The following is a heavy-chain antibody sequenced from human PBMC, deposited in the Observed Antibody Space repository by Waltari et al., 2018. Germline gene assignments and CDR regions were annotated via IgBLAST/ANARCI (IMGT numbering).Heavy chain of an antibody. CDR1: GFTFSTYS. CDR2: ISSSSSSI. J-gene: IGHJ4*02. Sequence: EVQLVDSGGGLVKPGGSLRLSCAASGFTFSTYSMTWVRQVPGKGLEWVSSISSSSSSIYYADSVKGRFTISRDNAKNSLDLQMNSLRVEDTAVYYCARGRIYHDSSASGYYFDYWGQGTLVAVSS. D-gene: IGHD3-22*01. V-gene: IGHV3-21*01. CDR3: ARGRIYHDSSASGYYFDY.